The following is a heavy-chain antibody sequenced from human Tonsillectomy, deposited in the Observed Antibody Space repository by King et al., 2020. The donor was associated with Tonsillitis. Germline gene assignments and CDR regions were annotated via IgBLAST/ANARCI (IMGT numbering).Heavy chain of an antibody. D-gene: IGHD3-3*01. V-gene: IGHV3-21*01. Sequence: QLVQSGGGLVKPGGSLRLSCAASGFTVSSYTLNWVRQAPGKGLEWVSSISSSGTYIYYADSVRGRFTISRDNAKNSLYLQMNSLRAEDTAVYYCARDSNDFWSGYYNHWGQGTLVTVSS. CDR2: ISSSGTYI. J-gene: IGHJ5*02. CDR1: GFTVSSYT. CDR3: ARDSNDFWSGYYNH.